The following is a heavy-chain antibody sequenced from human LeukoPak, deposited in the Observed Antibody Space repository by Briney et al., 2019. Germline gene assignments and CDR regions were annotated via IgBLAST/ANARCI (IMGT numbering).Heavy chain of an antibody. V-gene: IGHV4-59*08. CDR3: ASTLLGELSFYPGPYYFDY. CDR1: GGSISSYY. Sequence: SETLSLTCTVSGGSISSYYWSWIRQSLGKGLEWIGSIYHSGSTYYNPSLKSRVTISVDTSKNQFSLKLSSVTAADTAVYYCASTLLGELSFYPGPYYFDYWGQGTLVTVSS. J-gene: IGHJ4*02. CDR2: IYHSGST. D-gene: IGHD3-16*02.